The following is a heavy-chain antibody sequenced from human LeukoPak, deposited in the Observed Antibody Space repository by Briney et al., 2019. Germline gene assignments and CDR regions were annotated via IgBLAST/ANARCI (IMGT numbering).Heavy chain of an antibody. J-gene: IGHJ4*02. CDR1: GHSVTSSNW. V-gene: IGHV4-28*05. D-gene: IGHD4-17*01. CDR2: VYYSGSI. Sequence: SDTLSLTCAVSGHSVTSSNWWGWIRQTPGKGLEWIGDVYYSGSIHYNPSLQSRVTLAVDASKNQFSLKMSSVTAVDTAVYYCARGLDGDYEAYFDYWGQGTLVTVSS. CDR3: ARGLDGDYEAYFDY.